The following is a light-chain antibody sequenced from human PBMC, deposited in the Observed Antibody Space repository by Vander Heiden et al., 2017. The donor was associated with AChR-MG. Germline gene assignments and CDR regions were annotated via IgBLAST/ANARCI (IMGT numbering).Light chain of an antibody. J-gene: IGLJ2*01. CDR1: SSDVGGYNY. CDR2: EVS. Sequence: QSALTQPASVSGSPGQSITISCTGTSSDVGGYNYVSWYQQHPGKAPKLLLYEVSNRPSGVANRFSGAKYGNTASLTSSGLQAEDEADYYCSSYTSSSNLGVFGGGTKLTVL. CDR3: SSYTSSSNLGV. V-gene: IGLV2-14*01.